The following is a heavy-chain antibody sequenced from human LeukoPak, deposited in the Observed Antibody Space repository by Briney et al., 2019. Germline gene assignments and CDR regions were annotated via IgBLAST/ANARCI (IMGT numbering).Heavy chain of an antibody. CDR3: AKDGVPAIFGVVNIVNYMDV. D-gene: IGHD3-3*01. V-gene: IGHV3-21*01. Sequence: GGSLRLSCAASGFTFSSYSMNWVRQAPGKGLEWVSSISSSSSDIYYAESVKGRFTISRDNAKNSLYLQMNSLRAEDTAVYYCAKDGVPAIFGVVNIVNYMDVWGKGTTVTVSS. J-gene: IGHJ6*03. CDR1: GFTFSSYS. CDR2: ISSSSSDI.